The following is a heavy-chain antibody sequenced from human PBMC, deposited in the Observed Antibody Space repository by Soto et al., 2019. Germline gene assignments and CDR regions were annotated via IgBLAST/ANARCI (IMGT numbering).Heavy chain of an antibody. D-gene: IGHD3-3*01. Sequence: QVQLVHSGAEVKKPGASVKVSCKASGYTFTSYYMHWVRQAPGQGLEWMGIINPSGGSTSYAQKFQGRVTMTRDTSTSTVYMELSSLRAEDTAVYYCAREHRPPHFLEWSEEGFYYYGMDVWGQGTTVTVSS. CDR3: AREHRPPHFLEWSEEGFYYYGMDV. J-gene: IGHJ6*02. V-gene: IGHV1-46*01. CDR1: GYTFTSYY. CDR2: INPSGGST.